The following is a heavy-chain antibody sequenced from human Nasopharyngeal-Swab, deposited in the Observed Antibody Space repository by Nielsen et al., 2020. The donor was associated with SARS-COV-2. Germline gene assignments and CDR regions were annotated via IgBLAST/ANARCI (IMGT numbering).Heavy chain of an antibody. CDR1: GHTLTELS. J-gene: IGHJ4*02. V-gene: IGHV1-24*01. CDR3: ATDPAIFGVVNFDY. Sequence: ASVKVSCKVSGHTLTELSMHWVRQAPGKGLEWMGGFDPEDGETIYAQKFQGRVTMTEDTSTDTAYMELSSLRSEDTAVYYCATDPAIFGVVNFDYWGQGTLVTVSS. D-gene: IGHD3-3*01. CDR2: FDPEDGET.